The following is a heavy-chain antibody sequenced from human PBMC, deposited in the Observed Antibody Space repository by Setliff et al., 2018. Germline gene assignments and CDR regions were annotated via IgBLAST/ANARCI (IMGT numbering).Heavy chain of an antibody. CDR3: ARDPGPHAAHFRALGYGMDV. CDR1: GFTVTDNY. D-gene: IGHD6-13*01. CDR2: IYSGGST. J-gene: IGHJ6*02. Sequence: PGGSLRLSCAASGFTVTDNYMSWVRQAPGKGLEWVSIIYSGGSTYYGDSVKGRFTISRDKSKNTVFLQMNSLRAEDTAVYYCARDPGPHAAHFRALGYGMDVWGQGTTVTV. V-gene: IGHV3-66*01.